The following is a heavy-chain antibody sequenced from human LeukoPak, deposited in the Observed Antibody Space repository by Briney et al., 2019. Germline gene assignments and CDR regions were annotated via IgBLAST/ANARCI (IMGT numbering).Heavy chain of an antibody. CDR2: IIPILGIA. Sequence: SVKVSCKASVWTYSRHAISWVRQAPGQGLEWMGRIIPILGIANYAQKFQGRVTITADKSTSTAYMELSSLRSEDTAVYYCARVDTAMVIDYWGQGTLVTVSS. CDR1: VWTYSRHA. CDR3: ARVDTAMVIDY. J-gene: IGHJ4*02. V-gene: IGHV1-69*04. D-gene: IGHD5-18*01.